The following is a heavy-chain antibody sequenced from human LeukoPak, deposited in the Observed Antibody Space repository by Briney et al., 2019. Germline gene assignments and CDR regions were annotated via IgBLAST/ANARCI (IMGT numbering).Heavy chain of an antibody. V-gene: IGHV4-39*07. J-gene: IGHJ4*02. Sequence: SDTLSLTCTVSGGSISSSSYYWGWIRQPPGKGLEWIRSIYYSGSTYYNPSLKSRVTISVDASKNQFSLKLSSVTAADTAVYYCARANSYDGSGHYYEFAYWGQGTLVTVSS. CDR3: ARANSYDGSGHYYEFAY. CDR2: IYYSGST. D-gene: IGHD3-22*01. CDR1: GGSISSSSYY.